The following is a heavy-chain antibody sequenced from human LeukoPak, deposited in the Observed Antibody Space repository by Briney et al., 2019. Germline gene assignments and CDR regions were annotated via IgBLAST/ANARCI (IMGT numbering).Heavy chain of an antibody. Sequence: PSETLSLTCTVSGGSISSSSYYWGWIRQPPGKGLEWIGSIYYSGSTYYNPSLKSRVTISVDTSKNQFSQKLSSVTAADTAVYYCARGEPIGVVVVAASWDFDYWGQGTLVTVSS. CDR2: IYYSGST. CDR1: GGSISSSSYY. J-gene: IGHJ4*02. V-gene: IGHV4-39*07. D-gene: IGHD2-15*01. CDR3: ARGEPIGVVVVAASWDFDY.